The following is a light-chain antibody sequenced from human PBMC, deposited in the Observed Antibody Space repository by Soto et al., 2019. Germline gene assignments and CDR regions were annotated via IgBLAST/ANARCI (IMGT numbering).Light chain of an antibody. Sequence: DIQMTQSPSSLSACVGDRVTITFRASQSVSXYLNXYXXXXXXAXXLXSXXXXXXXSGVPSRFSGSGSGTDFTLTISSLQPEDFATYYCQQSYSTSWTFGQGTKVDIK. CDR1: QSVSXY. J-gene: IGKJ1*01. V-gene: IGKV1-39*01. CDR2: XXX. CDR3: QQSYSTSWT.